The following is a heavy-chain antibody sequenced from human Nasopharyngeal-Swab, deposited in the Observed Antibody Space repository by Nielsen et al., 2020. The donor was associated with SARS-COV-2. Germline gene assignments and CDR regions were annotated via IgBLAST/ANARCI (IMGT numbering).Heavy chain of an antibody. Sequence: GESLMISCAASGFTFSSYAMSWVRQAPGKGLEWVSAISGSGGSTYYADSVKGRFTISRDNSKNTLYLQMNSLRAEDTAVYYCAKVGELLLTDWYFDLWGRGTLVTVSS. CDR1: GFTFSSYA. D-gene: IGHD2-2*01. CDR3: AKVGELLLTDWYFDL. V-gene: IGHV3-23*01. J-gene: IGHJ2*01. CDR2: ISGSGGST.